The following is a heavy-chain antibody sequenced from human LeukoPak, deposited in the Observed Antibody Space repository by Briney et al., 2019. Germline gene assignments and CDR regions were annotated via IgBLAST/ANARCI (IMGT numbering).Heavy chain of an antibody. V-gene: IGHV3-21*01. CDR2: ISGSGDST. D-gene: IGHD6-13*01. J-gene: IGHJ4*02. CDR1: GFTFRSYV. CDR3: ARVRGQQLVPLLDY. Sequence: MSGGSLRLSCAASGFTFRSYVMSWVRQAPGKGLEWVSAISGSGDSTYYGDSVKGRFTISRDNAKNSLYLQMNSLRAEDTAVYYCARVRGQQLVPLLDYWGQGTLVTVSS.